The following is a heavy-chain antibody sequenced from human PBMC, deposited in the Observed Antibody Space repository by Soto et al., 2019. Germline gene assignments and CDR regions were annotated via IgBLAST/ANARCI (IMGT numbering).Heavy chain of an antibody. CDR2: ISGSAYTT. CDR3: AKPLYYDFWSGSPPFFDS. V-gene: IGHV3-23*01. J-gene: IGHJ4*02. D-gene: IGHD3-3*01. Sequence: PGGSLRLSCAASGFTFSSYAMGWVRQAPGKGLEWVSVISGSAYTTYYADSVKGRFTVSRDNSKNTLYLQMNSLTADDTAVYYCAKPLYYDFWSGSPPFFDSWGQGKLVTVSS. CDR1: GFTFSSYA.